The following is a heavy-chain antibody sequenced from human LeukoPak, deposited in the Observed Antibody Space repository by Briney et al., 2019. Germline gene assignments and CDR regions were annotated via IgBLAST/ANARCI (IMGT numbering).Heavy chain of an antibody. CDR2: VYWNDDN. V-gene: IGHV2-5*01. D-gene: IGHD6-19*01. J-gene: IGHJ4*02. CDR3: THSSGWTTDF. CDR1: GFSLSDTALG. Sequence: ESGPTLVNRTQTLTLTCTFSGFSLSDTALGVHWIRRPPGKALEWLALVYWNDDNKYSPSLRSRLTVTKDSSKNQVVLTMTNMDPVDTATYYCTHSSGWTTDFWGQGILVTVSS.